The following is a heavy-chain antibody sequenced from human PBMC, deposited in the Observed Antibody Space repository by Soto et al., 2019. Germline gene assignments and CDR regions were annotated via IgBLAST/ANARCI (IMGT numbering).Heavy chain of an antibody. V-gene: IGHV1-46*01. Sequence: QVQLVQSGAEVKKPGASVNVSCKASGYTFTSYYMHWVRQAPGQGLEWMGIINPSGGSTSYAQKFQGRVTMTRDTSTSTVYMELSSLRSEDTAVYYCARDRPLPDTIYYYGMDVWGQGTTVTVSS. CDR3: ARDRPLPDTIYYYGMDV. D-gene: IGHD2-15*01. CDR2: INPSGGST. J-gene: IGHJ6*02. CDR1: GYTFTSYY.